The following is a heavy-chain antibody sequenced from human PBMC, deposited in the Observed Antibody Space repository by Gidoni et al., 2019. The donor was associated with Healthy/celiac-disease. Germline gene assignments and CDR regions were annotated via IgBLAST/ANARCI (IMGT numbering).Heavy chain of an antibody. CDR2: IYYSGST. D-gene: IGHD4-17*01. V-gene: IGHV4-39*01. CDR3: ARLMTTVTTRYYYGMDV. J-gene: IGHJ6*02. CDR1: GGSISSSSYY. Sequence: QLQLQESGPGLVKPSETLSLTCTVSGGSISSSSYYWGWIRQPPGKGLEWIGSIYYSGSTYYNPSLKSRVTISVDTSKNQFSLKLSSVTAADTAVYYCARLMTTVTTRYYYGMDVWGQGTTVTVSS.